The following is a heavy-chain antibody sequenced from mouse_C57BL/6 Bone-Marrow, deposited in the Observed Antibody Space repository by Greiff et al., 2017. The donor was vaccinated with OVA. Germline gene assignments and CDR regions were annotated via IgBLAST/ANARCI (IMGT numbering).Heavy chain of an antibody. Sequence: EVQRVESEGGLVQPGSSMKLSCTASGFTFSVYFMAWVRQVPEKGLEWVANINYDGGSTYYLDSLKSRFIISRDNAKNILYLTMSSLKSEDTATYYCAREGSPNDYGSSYDYWGQGTTLTVSS. CDR2: INYDGGST. CDR1: GFTFSVYF. J-gene: IGHJ2*01. CDR3: AREGSPNDYGSSYDY. D-gene: IGHD1-1*01. V-gene: IGHV5-16*01.